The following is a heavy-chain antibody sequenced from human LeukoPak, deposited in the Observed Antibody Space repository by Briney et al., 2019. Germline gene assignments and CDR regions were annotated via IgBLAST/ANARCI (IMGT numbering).Heavy chain of an antibody. J-gene: IGHJ4*02. D-gene: IGHD3-22*01. Sequence: GGSLRLFCAASGFTFSSYAMSWVRQAPGKGLEWVSAISGSGGSTYYADSVKGRFTISRDNSKNTLYLQMNSLRAEDTAVYYCAKLGYYDSSGYYYSFDYWGQGTLVTVSS. CDR3: AKLGYYDSSGYYYSFDY. CDR2: ISGSGGST. CDR1: GFTFSSYA. V-gene: IGHV3-23*01.